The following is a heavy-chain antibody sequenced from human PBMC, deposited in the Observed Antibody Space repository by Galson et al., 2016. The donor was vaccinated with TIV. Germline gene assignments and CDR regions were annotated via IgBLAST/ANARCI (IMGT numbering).Heavy chain of an antibody. CDR2: LYDDGST. CDR1: GLTVSDNS. D-gene: IGHD2-21*01. J-gene: IGHJ6*02. V-gene: IGHV3-66*02. Sequence: SLRLSCAASGLTVSDNSMTWVRQAPGKGLECVALLYDDGSTIYADSVKGRFTISRDNSKNMVYLQMNSLRPEDTAVYFCARDRRHCGNECYLRYYYGMDVWGQGTTVTVSS. CDR3: ARDRRHCGNECYLRYYYGMDV.